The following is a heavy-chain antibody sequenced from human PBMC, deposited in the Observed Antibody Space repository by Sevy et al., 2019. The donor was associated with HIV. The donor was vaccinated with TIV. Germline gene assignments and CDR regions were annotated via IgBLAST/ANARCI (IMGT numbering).Heavy chain of an antibody. CDR2: ISSSGSMI. CDR1: GFTFSSYE. Sequence: GGSLRLSCVASGFTFSSYEMNWVRQAPGKGLEWVSYISSSGSMIYYEDSVKGRFTISRDNAKNSLYLQMNSLRAEDTAVYYCAREDGSLQYFQYWGQGTLVTVSS. J-gene: IGHJ1*01. D-gene: IGHD6-19*01. V-gene: IGHV3-48*03. CDR3: AREDGSLQYFQY.